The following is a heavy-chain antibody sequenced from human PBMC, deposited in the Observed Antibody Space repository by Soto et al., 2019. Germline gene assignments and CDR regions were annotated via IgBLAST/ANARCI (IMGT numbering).Heavy chain of an antibody. Sequence: QKYLVESGGGVVQPGGSLRLSCVASGSIFSGYGMHWARKAPGKGLEWVAVIWYDGSNKYYADSVKGRFTISRDNSKTMLYQQMDSLRAEDTAVYYCARDGIGGTVFRGFCDYWGQGTLVTVSS. CDR3: ARDGIGGTVFRGFCDY. D-gene: IGHD1-7*01. V-gene: IGHV3-33*01. CDR2: IWYDGSNK. J-gene: IGHJ4*02. CDR1: GSIFSGYG.